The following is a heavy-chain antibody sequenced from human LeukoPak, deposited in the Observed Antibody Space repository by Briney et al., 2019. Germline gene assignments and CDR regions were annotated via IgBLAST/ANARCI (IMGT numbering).Heavy chain of an antibody. J-gene: IGHJ4*02. CDR1: GVPYNVHY. V-gene: IGHV4-34*01. Sequence: SETLSLPCAISGVPYNVHYESCLRQPPGKRQDSMSEINRDSTNYNRTLNGRITMSVDTAKIQFSLKLTSVAAAGAGEYYCARGAGDYSFWGQGALVIVS. CDR2: INRDST. CDR3: ARGAGDYSF. D-gene: IGHD4-17*01.